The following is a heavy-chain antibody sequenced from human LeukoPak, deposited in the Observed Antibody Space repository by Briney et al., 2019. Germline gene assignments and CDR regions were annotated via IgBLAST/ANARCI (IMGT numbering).Heavy chain of an antibody. V-gene: IGHV1-18*01. CDR2: ISAYNGYT. J-gene: IGHJ4*02. CDR3: ARRHCRGGSCYFDY. Sequence: GASVKVSCKASGYTFASYDINCVRQATGLGLEWMGWISAYNGYTNHAQKVQGRVTMTTDTSTTTAYMELRSLRSDDTAVYYCARRHCRGGSCYFDYWGQGTLVTVSS. CDR1: GYTFASYD. D-gene: IGHD2-15*01.